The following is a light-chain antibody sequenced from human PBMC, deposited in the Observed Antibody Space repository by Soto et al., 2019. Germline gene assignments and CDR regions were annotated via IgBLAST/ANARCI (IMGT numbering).Light chain of an antibody. J-gene: IGKJ3*01. V-gene: IGKV3-15*01. CDR3: QQYNNWPPVT. CDR2: GAS. CDR1: LSVYHN. Sequence: IGMTQSPATLSLSPGERATLSCRARLSVYHNLAWYQQKPGQAPRLLIYGASTRATGIPARFSGSGSGTEFTLTISSLQSEDFAGYYCQQYNNWPPVTFGPGTKVDI.